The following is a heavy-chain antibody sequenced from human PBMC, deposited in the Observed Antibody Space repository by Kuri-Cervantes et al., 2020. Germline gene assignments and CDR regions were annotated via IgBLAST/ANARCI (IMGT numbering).Heavy chain of an antibody. CDR1: GFIFDDYA. Sequence: GGSLRLSCAASGFIFDDYAMHWVRQAPGKGLEWVSSISWNSGSIVYADSVKGRFTISRDNAKNSLYLQMNSLRAEDTAVYYCARVLWDSTNSYYYYYMDVWGKGTTVTVSS. V-gene: IGHV3-9*01. CDR3: ARVLWDSTNSYYYYYMDV. D-gene: IGHD5/OR15-5a*01. J-gene: IGHJ6*03. CDR2: ISWNSGSI.